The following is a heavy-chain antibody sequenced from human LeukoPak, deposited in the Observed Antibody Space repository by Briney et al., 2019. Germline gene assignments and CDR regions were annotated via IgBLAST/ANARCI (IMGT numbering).Heavy chain of an antibody. V-gene: IGHV4-61*02. CDR2: IYTSEST. J-gene: IGHJ4*02. D-gene: IGHD5-24*01. Sequence: PSQTLSLTCSVSGGSISSSNYYWSWIRQPAGKGLEWIGRIYTSESTNYNPSLKSRVTISVDTSKNQFSLKLSSVTAADTAVYYCARQGPLQSLNPLMSIFYFDYWGQGTLVTVSS. CDR3: ARQGPLQSLNPLMSIFYFDY. CDR1: GGSISSSNYY.